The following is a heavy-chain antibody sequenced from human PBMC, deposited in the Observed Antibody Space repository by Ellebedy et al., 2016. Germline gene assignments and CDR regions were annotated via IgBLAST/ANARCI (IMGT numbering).Heavy chain of an antibody. J-gene: IGHJ6*02. CDR3: ARDALIDDYGDYRPINLDV. V-gene: IGHV3-7*01. CDR1: GFTFSKYW. CDR2: IKQDGSEK. Sequence: GGSLRLSCAASGFTFSKYWMIWVRQTGKGLEWVANIKQDGSEKYYVDSVKGRFTISRDNAKNSLYLQMNSLRAEDTAVYYCARDALIDDYGDYRPINLDVWGQGTTVTVSS. D-gene: IGHD4-17*01.